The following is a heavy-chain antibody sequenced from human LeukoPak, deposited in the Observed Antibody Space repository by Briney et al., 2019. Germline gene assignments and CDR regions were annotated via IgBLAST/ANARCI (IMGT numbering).Heavy chain of an antibody. CDR2: INHSGST. J-gene: IGHJ4*02. D-gene: IGHD4-17*01. CDR1: GGSFSGYY. Sequence: SETLSLTCAVYGGSFSGYYWSWIRQPPGKGLEWIGEINHSGSTNYNPSLKSRVTISVDTSKNQFSLKLSSVTAADTAVYYCANFNGDYAGVYWGQGTLVTVSS. CDR3: ANFNGDYAGVY. V-gene: IGHV4-34*01.